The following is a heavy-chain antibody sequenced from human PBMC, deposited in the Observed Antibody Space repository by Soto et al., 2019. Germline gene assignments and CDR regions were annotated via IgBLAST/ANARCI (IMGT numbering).Heavy chain of an antibody. J-gene: IGHJ4*02. D-gene: IGHD6-6*01. CDR2: INHSGST. CDR3: ARGRKMHSISWGRHYFDY. Sequence: QVQLQQWGAGLLKPSETLSLTCAVYGGSFSGYYWSWIRQPPGKGLEWIGEINHSGSTNYNPSLKSRVTISVDTSKNQFSLKLSSVTAADTAVYYCARGRKMHSISWGRHYFDYWGQGTLVTVS. V-gene: IGHV4-34*01. CDR1: GGSFSGYY.